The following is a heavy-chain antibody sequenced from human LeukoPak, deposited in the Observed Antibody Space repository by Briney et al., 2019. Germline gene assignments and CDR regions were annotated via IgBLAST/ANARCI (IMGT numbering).Heavy chain of an antibody. CDR3: AKAKTDFWSGHYYFDY. CDR2: ISWNSGSI. J-gene: IGHJ4*02. Sequence: PGRSLRLSCAASGFTFGDYAMHWVRQAPGKGLEWVSGISWNSGSIGYANSVKGRFTISRDNAKNSLYLQMNSLRAEDTALYYCAKAKTDFWSGHYYFDYWGQGTLVTVSS. D-gene: IGHD3-3*01. V-gene: IGHV3-9*01. CDR1: GFTFGDYA.